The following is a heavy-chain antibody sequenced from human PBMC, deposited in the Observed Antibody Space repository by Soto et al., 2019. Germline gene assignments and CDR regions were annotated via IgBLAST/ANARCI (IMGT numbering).Heavy chain of an antibody. D-gene: IGHD6-13*01. V-gene: IGHV3-23*01. Sequence: EVQLLESGGGLVQPGGSLRLSCAASGFTFSSYAMTWVRQAPGKGLEWVSVISGSGGSTYYADSVKGRFTISRDNSKNTLFLQMNSLRAEDTAVYYCAKGVRATRIAAEELDSWGQGTLVTVSS. CDR1: GFTFSSYA. CDR3: AKGVRATRIAAEELDS. J-gene: IGHJ5*01. CDR2: ISGSGGST.